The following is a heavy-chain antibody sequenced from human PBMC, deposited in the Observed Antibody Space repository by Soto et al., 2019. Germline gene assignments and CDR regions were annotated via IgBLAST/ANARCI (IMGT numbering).Heavy chain of an antibody. J-gene: IGHJ6*02. CDR3: ARAVTWVFDV. V-gene: IGHV3-48*02. CDR2: ISRSSTGI. CDR1: GFTFSLYS. D-gene: IGHD3-10*01. Sequence: EVQLVESGGGLVQPGGSLRLSCSASGFTFSLYSMSWVRQAPGKGLEWVSYISRSSTGIHYADSVKGRFTISSDDANNSMHRQINSLRDGDTAVYYCARAVTWVFDVWGQG.